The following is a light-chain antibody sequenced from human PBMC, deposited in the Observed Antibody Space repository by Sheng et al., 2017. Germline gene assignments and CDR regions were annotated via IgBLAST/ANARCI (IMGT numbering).Light chain of an antibody. CDR2: AAS. V-gene: IGKV3-11*01. J-gene: IGKJ3*01. Sequence: EVVLTQSPATVALSPGERATLSCRASQNIRNYLAWYQQKPGQAPRLLIYAASNTATGIPDRFSGSGSGTDFTLTISSLQPEDFATYYCQQSYSTPFTFGPGTKVDIK. CDR3: QQSYSTPFT. CDR1: QNIRNY.